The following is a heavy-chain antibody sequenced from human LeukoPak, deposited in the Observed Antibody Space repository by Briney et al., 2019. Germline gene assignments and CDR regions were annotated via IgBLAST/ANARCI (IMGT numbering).Heavy chain of an antibody. CDR3: ARGGWVQGNAFDI. D-gene: IGHD5-24*01. CDR1: GGTFSGYY. CDR2: INHSGST. J-gene: IGHJ3*02. Sequence: SETLSLTCAVSGGTFSGYYWSWIRQPPGKGLGWIGEINHSGSTNYNPSLKSRGTISVDTYKNQFFLKLSSVTAADTAVYYCARGGWVQGNAFDIWGQGTMVTVSS. V-gene: IGHV4-34*01.